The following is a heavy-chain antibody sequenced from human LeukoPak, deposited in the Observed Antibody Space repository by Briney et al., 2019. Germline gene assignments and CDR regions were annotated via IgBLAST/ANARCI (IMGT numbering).Heavy chain of an antibody. J-gene: IGHJ4*02. D-gene: IGHD5-12*01. CDR2: ISSSGPYI. V-gene: IGHV3-21*01. CDR3: ARGGENSYYFDY. CDR1: GFTFTNYA. Sequence: GGSLRLSCAASGFTFTNYAMSWVRQAPGKGLEWVSSISSSGPYIYYADSVKGRFTISRDNAKNSLYLQMNSLRAEDTAVYYCARGGENSYYFDYWGQGTLVTVSS.